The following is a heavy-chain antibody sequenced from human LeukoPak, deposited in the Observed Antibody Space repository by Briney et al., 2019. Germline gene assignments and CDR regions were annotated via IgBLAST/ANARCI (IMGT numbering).Heavy chain of an antibody. Sequence: GGSLRLSCAASGFNFNDYWMTWVRQAPGKGLEWVSAISGSGGSTYYADSVKGRFTISRDNSKNTLYLQMNSLRAEDTAVYYCAKEGPYYYGSGSMMDVWGKGTTVTISS. J-gene: IGHJ6*04. CDR1: GFNFNDYW. CDR2: ISGSGGST. V-gene: IGHV3-23*01. CDR3: AKEGPYYYGSGSMMDV. D-gene: IGHD3-10*01.